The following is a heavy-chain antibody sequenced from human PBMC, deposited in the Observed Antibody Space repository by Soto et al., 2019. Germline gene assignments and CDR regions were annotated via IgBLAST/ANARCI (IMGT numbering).Heavy chain of an antibody. Sequence: QVQLVQSGAEVKKPGASVKVSCKASGYTFTSYGISWVRQAPGQGLEWMGWISAYNGNTNYAQKLQGRVTMTTDTSTSTAYMELRSLRSDDTAVYYCAREVSRRPIYYYYGMDVWGQGTTVTVSS. CDR1: GYTFTSYG. D-gene: IGHD6-25*01. J-gene: IGHJ6*02. V-gene: IGHV1-18*04. CDR2: ISAYNGNT. CDR3: AREVSRRPIYYYYGMDV.